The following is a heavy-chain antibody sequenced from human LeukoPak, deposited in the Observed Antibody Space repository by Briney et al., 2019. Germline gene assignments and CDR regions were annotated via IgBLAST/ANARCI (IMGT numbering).Heavy chain of an antibody. CDR3: AKTYIGWGHDY. CDR1: GGSISSSSYY. CDR2: IYYSGSP. V-gene: IGHV4-39*07. Sequence: PSETLSLTCTVSGGSISSSSYYWGWIRQPPGKGLEWIGSIYYSGSPYYNPSLKSRVTISVDTSKNQFSLSLSSVTAADTAVYYCAKTYIGWGHDYWGQGTPVTVSS. D-gene: IGHD6-19*01. J-gene: IGHJ4*02.